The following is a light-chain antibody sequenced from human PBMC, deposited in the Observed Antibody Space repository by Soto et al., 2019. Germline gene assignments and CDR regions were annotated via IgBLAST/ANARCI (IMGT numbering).Light chain of an antibody. CDR1: QSISSW. CDR2: DAS. J-gene: IGKJ2*01. V-gene: IGKV1-5*01. Sequence: DIQMTQSPSTLSASVGDRVTITCRASQSISSWLAWYRQNPGKAPKLLIYDASNLESGVPSSFRRSGSGTEFTLTISSLPPDDFATSYCQQYKSDLYTFGQGTKLE. CDR3: QQYKSDLYT.